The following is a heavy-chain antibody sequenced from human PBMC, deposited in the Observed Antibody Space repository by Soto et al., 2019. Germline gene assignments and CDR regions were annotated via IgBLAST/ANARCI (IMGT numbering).Heavy chain of an antibody. V-gene: IGHV3-21*01. Sequence: EVQLVESGGGLVKPGGSLRLSCAASGFTFSSYSRNWVRQAPGKGLEWVSSISSSSSYIYYADSVKGRFTISRDNAKNSLYLQMNSLRAEDTAVYYCARYNYYDSSGYYSLDYWGQGTLVTVSS. J-gene: IGHJ4*02. D-gene: IGHD3-22*01. CDR2: ISSSSSYI. CDR3: ARYNYYDSSGYYSLDY. CDR1: GFTFSSYS.